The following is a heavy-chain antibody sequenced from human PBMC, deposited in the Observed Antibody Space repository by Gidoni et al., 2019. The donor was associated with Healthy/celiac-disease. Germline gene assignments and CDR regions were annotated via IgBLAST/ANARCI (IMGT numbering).Heavy chain of an antibody. CDR1: GGSISSYY. Sequence: QVQLQESGPGLVKPSETLSLTCPVSGGSISSYYWSWIRQPPGKGLEWLGYIYYSGSTNYNPALKSRVTISVDTSKNQCSLKLSSVTAADTAVYYCARGRDYYGSGSTNWFDPWGQGTLVTVSS. D-gene: IGHD3-10*01. J-gene: IGHJ5*02. CDR2: IYYSGST. V-gene: IGHV4-59*01. CDR3: ARGRDYYGSGSTNWFDP.